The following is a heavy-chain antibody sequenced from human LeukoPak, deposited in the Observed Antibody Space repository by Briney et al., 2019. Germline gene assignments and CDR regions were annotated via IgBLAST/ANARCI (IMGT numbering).Heavy chain of an antibody. D-gene: IGHD6-19*01. CDR2: INPSGGST. V-gene: IGHV1-46*01. J-gene: IGHJ6*03. CDR3: ARGYSSGWGKDYYYYMDV. CDR1: GYIFISYY. Sequence: GSVKVSCKASGYIFISYYIHWVRQAPGQGLEWMGIINPSGGSTSYAQKFQGRVTMTRDTSTSTVYMELSSLRSDDTAVYYCARGYSSGWGKDYYYYMDVWGKGTTVTVSS.